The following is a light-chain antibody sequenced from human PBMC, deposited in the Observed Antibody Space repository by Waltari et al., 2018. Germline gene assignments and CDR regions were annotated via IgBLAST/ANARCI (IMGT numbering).Light chain of an antibody. J-gene: IGLJ2*01. CDR1: SSDVGGYNS. Sequence: QSALTQPASVSGSPGQSITISCTATSSDVGGYNSFSWYQQHPGKAPKLIIYDVTDRPPGIVRRFSGSRSGHTASLTISGLQAKDEAVYDCSSYTTSGTHFGGGTKLTVL. CDR2: DVT. V-gene: IGLV2-14*03. CDR3: SSYTTSGTH.